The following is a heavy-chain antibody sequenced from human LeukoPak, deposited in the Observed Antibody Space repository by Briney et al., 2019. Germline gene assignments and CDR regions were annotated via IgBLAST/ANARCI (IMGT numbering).Heavy chain of an antibody. CDR3: AKSGRRGYSYGSRFKYYYDY. CDR2: ISYDGINK. Sequence: GGSLRLSCAASGFTFSSYGLHWVRQAPGKGLEWVAVISYDGINKYYADSVKGRFTISRDNSKNTLYLQMNSLRTEDTAVYYCAKSGRRGYSYGSRFKYYYDYWGQGNPGHRLL. D-gene: IGHD5-18*01. CDR1: GFTFSSYG. V-gene: IGHV3-30*18. J-gene: IGHJ4*02.